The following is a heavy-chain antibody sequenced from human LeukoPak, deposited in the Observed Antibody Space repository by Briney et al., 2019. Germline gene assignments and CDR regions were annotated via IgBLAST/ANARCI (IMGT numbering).Heavy chain of an antibody. CDR1: GFSFSDAW. CDR2: ITIKTDGGTT. CDR3: TTGRITTVRGPDY. V-gene: IGHV3-15*01. Sequence: SGGSLRLSCAASGFSFSDAWMSWVRQAPGVGLEWVGRITIKTDGGTTDYAAPVNGRFTISRDDSKNTLYLQMNSVKTEDSGVYYCTTGRITTVRGPDYWGQGTLVTVSS. D-gene: IGHD3-10*01. J-gene: IGHJ4*02.